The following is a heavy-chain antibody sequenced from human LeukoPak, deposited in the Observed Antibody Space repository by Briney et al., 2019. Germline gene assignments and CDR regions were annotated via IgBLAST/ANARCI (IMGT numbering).Heavy chain of an antibody. CDR1: GFIVSDNY. CDR3: AKGGYSGHEFDF. V-gene: IGHV3-66*01. J-gene: IGHJ5*01. Sequence: GGSLRLSCAASGFIVSDNYMSWVRQAPGKGLEWLSVIYGGNSTYYAVSVKGRFTISRDTSKNTLYLQMNSLTVEDTAVYYCAKGGYSGHEFDFWGQGALVTVSS. D-gene: IGHD5-12*01. CDR2: IYGGNST.